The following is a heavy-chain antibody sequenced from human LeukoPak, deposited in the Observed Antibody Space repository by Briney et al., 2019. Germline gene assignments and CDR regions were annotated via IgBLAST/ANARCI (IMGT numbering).Heavy chain of an antibody. D-gene: IGHD3-22*01. CDR3: ARDVDPKRLYYDSSGYYPNFDY. V-gene: IGHV1-3*04. CDR2: INIGNGNT. Sequence: ASVKVSCKASGYTFINHAIHWVRQAPGQRLEWMGWINIGNGNTKYSQKFQGRVTITRDTSASTAYMELSSLRSEDTAVYYCARDVDPKRLYYDSSGYYPNFDYWGQGTLVTVSS. CDR1: GYTFINHA. J-gene: IGHJ4*02.